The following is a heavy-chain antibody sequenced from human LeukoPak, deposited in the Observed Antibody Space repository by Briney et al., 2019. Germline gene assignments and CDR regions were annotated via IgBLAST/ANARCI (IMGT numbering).Heavy chain of an antibody. CDR3: ARDCSSTSAVDAFDI. Sequence: SETLSLTCTVSGGSISSGDYYWSWIRQPPGKGLEWIGYIYYSGSTYYNPSLKSRVTISVDTSKNQFSLKLSSVTAADTAVYYCARDCSSTSAVDAFDIWGQGTMVTVSS. D-gene: IGHD2-2*01. CDR1: GGSISSGDYY. V-gene: IGHV4-30-4*08. CDR2: IYYSGST. J-gene: IGHJ3*02.